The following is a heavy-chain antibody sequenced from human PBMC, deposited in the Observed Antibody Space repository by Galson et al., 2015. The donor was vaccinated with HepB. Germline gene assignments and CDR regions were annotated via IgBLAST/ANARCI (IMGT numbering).Heavy chain of an antibody. D-gene: IGHD1-26*01. Sequence: SLRLSCAASGFTFSSYSMNWVRQAPGKGLEWVSSISSSSSYIYYADSVKGRFTISRDNAKNSLYLQMNSLRAEDTAVYYCASSVRVVGATWGDYWGQGTLVTVSS. J-gene: IGHJ4*02. CDR3: ASSVRVVGATWGDY. V-gene: IGHV3-21*01. CDR1: GFTFSSYS. CDR2: ISSSSSYI.